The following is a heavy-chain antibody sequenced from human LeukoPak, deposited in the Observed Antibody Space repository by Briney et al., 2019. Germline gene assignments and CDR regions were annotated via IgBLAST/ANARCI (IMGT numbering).Heavy chain of an antibody. CDR1: GFIFSTYA. CDR2: INDNGGNT. V-gene: IGHV3-23*01. CDR3: ARGRMDYYDSSGYY. J-gene: IGHJ4*02. D-gene: IGHD3-22*01. Sequence: PGGSLRLSCVVSGFIFSTYAMTWVRQAPGKGLEWVSSINDNGGNTNHADSVKGRFTISRDNAKNSLYLQMNSLRAEDTAVYYCARGRMDYYDSSGYYWGQGTLVTVSS.